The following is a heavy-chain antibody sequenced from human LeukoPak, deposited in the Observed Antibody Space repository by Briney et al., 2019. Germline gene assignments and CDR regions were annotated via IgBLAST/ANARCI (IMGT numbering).Heavy chain of an antibody. V-gene: IGHV3-53*01. CDR2: IYSGGST. Sequence: GGSLRLSCAASGFTVSSNYMSWVRQAPGRELEWVSVIYSGGSTYYADSVKGRFTISRDNSKNTLYLQMNSLRAEDTAVYYCARGGEWLVPFDYWGQGTLVTVSS. CDR3: ARGGEWLVPFDY. CDR1: GFTVSSNY. J-gene: IGHJ4*02. D-gene: IGHD6-19*01.